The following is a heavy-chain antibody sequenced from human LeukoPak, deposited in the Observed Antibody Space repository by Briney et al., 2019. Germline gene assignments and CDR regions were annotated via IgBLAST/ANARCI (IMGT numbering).Heavy chain of an antibody. J-gene: IGHJ6*02. V-gene: IGHV3-7*01. CDR1: GFTFRDYW. CDR3: ARGSAVGTYYGVDG. Sequence: GGSLRLSCGASGFTFRDYWMSWVRQAPGKGLEWVANIQSDGNEKNYIDPVQGRFTISRDNAKNSLYLQMNSLRAEDTAVYCCARGSAVGTYYGVDGWGQGTTVTVS. CDR2: IQSDGNEK. D-gene: IGHD6-19*01.